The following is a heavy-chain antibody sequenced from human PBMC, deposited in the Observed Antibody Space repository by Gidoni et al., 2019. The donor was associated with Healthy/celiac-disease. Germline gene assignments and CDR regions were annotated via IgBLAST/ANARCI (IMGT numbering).Heavy chain of an antibody. Sequence: QVQLVQSGAEVKKPGSSVKVSCKASGGTFSSYAISWVRQAPGQGLEWMGGIIPIFGTANYAQKFQGRVTITADESTSTAYMELSSLRSEDTAVYYCARSPYYDSSGYSSDYWYFDLWGRGTLVTVSS. J-gene: IGHJ2*01. CDR1: GGTFSSYA. V-gene: IGHV1-69*01. CDR2: IIPIFGTA. D-gene: IGHD3-22*01. CDR3: ARSPYYDSSGYSSDYWYFDL.